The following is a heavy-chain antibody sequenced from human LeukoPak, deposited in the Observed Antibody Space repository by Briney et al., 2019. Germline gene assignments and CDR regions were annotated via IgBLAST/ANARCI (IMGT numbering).Heavy chain of an antibody. CDR1: GYTFTSYY. CDR3: ARPNRGYGDYLTYFDY. Sequence: ASVKVPCKASGYTFTSYYMHWVRQAPGQGLEWMGIINPSGGSTSYAQKFQGRVTMTRDTSTSTVYMELSSLRSEDTAVYYCARPNRGYGDYLTYFDYWGQGTLVAVSS. J-gene: IGHJ4*02. CDR2: INPSGGST. D-gene: IGHD4-17*01. V-gene: IGHV1-46*01.